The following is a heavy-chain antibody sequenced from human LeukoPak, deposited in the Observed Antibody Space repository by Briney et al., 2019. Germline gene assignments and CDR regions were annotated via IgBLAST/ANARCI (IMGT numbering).Heavy chain of an antibody. CDR2: ISYDGSNK. CDR3: ARKPHSYFYDNNVPA. CDR1: GFTFDDYT. V-gene: IGHV3-30*03. Sequence: PGGSLRLFCAASGFTFDDYTMHWVRQAPGKGLEWVAVISYDGSNKYYADSMKGRFTLSRDNSKNTLYLQMNSLRAEDTAVYYCARKPHSYFYDNNVPAGGQGTLVTVSS. J-gene: IGHJ4*02. D-gene: IGHD3-22*01.